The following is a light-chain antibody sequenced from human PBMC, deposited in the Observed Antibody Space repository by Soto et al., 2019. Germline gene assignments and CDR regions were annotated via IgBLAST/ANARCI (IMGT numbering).Light chain of an antibody. CDR1: QGISSS. CDR2: AAS. Sequence: DIQMTQSPSSVSASVGDRVTITCRASQGISSSLVWYQRTPGIAPKLLIYAASSLQSGVPSRFSGSGSGTDFTLTISSLQPEDFATYYCQQGNSFPLTFGGGTKVEIK. CDR3: QQGNSFPLT. V-gene: IGKV1-12*01. J-gene: IGKJ4*01.